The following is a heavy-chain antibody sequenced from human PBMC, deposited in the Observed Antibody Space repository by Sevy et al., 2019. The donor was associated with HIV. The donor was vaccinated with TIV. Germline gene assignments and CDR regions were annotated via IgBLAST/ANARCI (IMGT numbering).Heavy chain of an antibody. D-gene: IGHD3-3*01. CDR2: ISAYNGNT. CDR3: ARVLYYDFRYYYGMDV. CDR1: GYTFTSYG. J-gene: IGHJ6*02. Sequence: ASVKVSCKASGYTFTSYGISWVRQAPGQGLEWMGWISAYNGNTNYAQKLQGRVTMTTDTSTSTAYMELRSLRSEDTAVYYCARVLYYDFRYYYGMDVWGQGTTVTVSS. V-gene: IGHV1-18*01.